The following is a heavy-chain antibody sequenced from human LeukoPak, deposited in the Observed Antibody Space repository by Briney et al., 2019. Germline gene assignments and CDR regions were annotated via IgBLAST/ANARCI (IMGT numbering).Heavy chain of an antibody. CDR2: IDPSDSYT. J-gene: IGHJ4*02. CDR3: ARQAVAGPFDY. CDR1: GYSFTSYW. Sequence: GESLKISCKGSGYSFTSYWISWVRQMPGKGLEWIGRIDPSDSYTNYSPSFQGHVTISADKSISTAYLQWSNLKASDTAMYYLARQAVAGPFDYWGQGTLVTVSS. D-gene: IGHD6-19*01. V-gene: IGHV5-10-1*01.